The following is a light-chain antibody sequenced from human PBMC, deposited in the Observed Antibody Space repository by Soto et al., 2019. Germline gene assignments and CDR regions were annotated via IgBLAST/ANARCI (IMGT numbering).Light chain of an antibody. CDR3: QHYKCYSEA. J-gene: IGKJ1*01. Sequence: DIQMTQAPSTLSGSVGDRVTITCRASQTISSWLAWYQQKPGKAPKLLVYKASTLKSGVPSRFSGSGSGTEFTLTISSLQPDDFAPYSCQHYKCYSEAFGQGTKVELK. CDR1: QTISSW. CDR2: KAS. V-gene: IGKV1-5*03.